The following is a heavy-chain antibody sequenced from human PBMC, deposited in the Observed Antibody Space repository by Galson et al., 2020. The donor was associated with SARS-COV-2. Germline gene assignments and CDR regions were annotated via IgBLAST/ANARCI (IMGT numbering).Heavy chain of an antibody. CDR3: ARWLAYFDY. D-gene: IGHD6-19*01. V-gene: IGHV4-38-2*01. CDR2: IYRSGST. J-gene: IGHJ4*02. Sequence: SETLSLTCAVSGYSISSGYYWGWTRQPPGKGLEGIGSIYRSGSTYYNPSLKSRVTISVDTSKNQFSLKLSSVTAADTAVYYCARWLAYFDYWGQGTLVTVYS. CDR1: GYSISSGYY.